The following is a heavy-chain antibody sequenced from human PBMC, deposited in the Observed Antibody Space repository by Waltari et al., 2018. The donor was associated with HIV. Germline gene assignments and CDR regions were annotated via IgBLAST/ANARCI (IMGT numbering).Heavy chain of an antibody. J-gene: IGHJ6*02. D-gene: IGHD3-9*01. CDR3: AKDTDLTGFFYYYGLDV. V-gene: IGHV3-30*18. CDR1: GFTFRSYG. CDR2: ISYDGSNK. Sequence: QVQLVESGGGVVQPGRSLRLSCAASGFTFRSYGMHWVRQASGKGLEWVAIISYDGSNKYYADSVNGRFTISRDNSKNTLYLQMNSLRAEDTAVYYCAKDTDLTGFFYYYGLDVWAKGPRSPSP.